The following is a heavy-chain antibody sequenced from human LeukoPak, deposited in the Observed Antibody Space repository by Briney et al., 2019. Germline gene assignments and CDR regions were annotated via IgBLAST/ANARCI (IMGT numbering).Heavy chain of an antibody. J-gene: IGHJ4*02. CDR2: ISYDGSNK. CDR1: GFTFSSYG. Sequence: GSLRLSCAASGFTFSSYGMHWVRQAPGKGLEWVAVISYDGSNKYYADSVKGRFTISRDNSKNSLYLQMNSLRVEDTAVYYCAKGGRFYGDYPFDYWGQGTLVTVSS. D-gene: IGHD4-17*01. V-gene: IGHV3-30*18. CDR3: AKGGRFYGDYPFDY.